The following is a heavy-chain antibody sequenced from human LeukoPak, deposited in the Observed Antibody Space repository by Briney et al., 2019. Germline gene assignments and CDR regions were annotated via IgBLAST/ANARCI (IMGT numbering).Heavy chain of an antibody. V-gene: IGHV4-34*01. CDR1: GGSFSGYY. Sequence: SETLSLTCAVYGGSFSGYYWSWIRQPPGKGLGWIGEINHSGSTNYNPSLKSRVTISVDTSKNQFSLKLSSVTAADTAVYYCATSVDYYDSSGYDYWGQGTLVTVSS. D-gene: IGHD3-22*01. CDR2: INHSGST. CDR3: ATSVDYYDSSGYDY. J-gene: IGHJ4*02.